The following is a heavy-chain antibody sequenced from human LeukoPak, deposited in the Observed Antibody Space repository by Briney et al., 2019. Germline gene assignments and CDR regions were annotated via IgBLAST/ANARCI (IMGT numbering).Heavy chain of an antibody. D-gene: IGHD3-3*01. CDR3: AREYDFWTGTDFSRGWLDP. J-gene: IGHJ5*02. CDR1: GYSISSGHY. V-gene: IGHV4-38-2*02. CDR2: IFHSGST. Sequence: SETLSLTCTVSGYSISSGHYWGWIRPPPGKGLEWIGTIFHSGSTYYNPSLKSRVTISVDTSKNQFSLKLTSVTAADTAAYYCAREYDFWTGTDFSRGWLDPWGQGIVVTVSS.